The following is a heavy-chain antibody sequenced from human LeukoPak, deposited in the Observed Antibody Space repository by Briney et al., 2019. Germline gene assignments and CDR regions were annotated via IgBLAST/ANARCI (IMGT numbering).Heavy chain of an antibody. CDR2: VNTDGSDT. J-gene: IGHJ4*02. CDR1: GFTFSSFW. Sequence: GGSLRLSCAASGFTFSSFWIHWVRQAPGKGLVWVSRVNTDGSDTTYADSVKGRFTSSRDNAKNTLSLQMNSLRAEDTAVYYCARDRGGSYSAIDYWGQGTLVTVSP. D-gene: IGHD2-15*01. CDR3: ARDRGGSYSAIDY. V-gene: IGHV3-74*03.